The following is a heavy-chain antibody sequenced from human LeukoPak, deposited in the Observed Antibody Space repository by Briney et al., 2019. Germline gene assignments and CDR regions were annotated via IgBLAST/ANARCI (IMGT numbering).Heavy chain of an antibody. CDR1: GGSISSSSYY. J-gene: IGHJ4*02. V-gene: IGHV4-39*07. CDR2: IYYSGST. D-gene: IGHD2-21*01. CDR3: ARDAGHCGGDCYSIID. Sequence: SETLSLTCTVSGGSISSSSYYWGWIRQPPGKGLEWIGSIYYSGSTYYNPSLKSRVTISVDTSKNQFSLKLSSVTAADTAVYYCARDAGHCGGDCYSIIDWGQGTLVTVSS.